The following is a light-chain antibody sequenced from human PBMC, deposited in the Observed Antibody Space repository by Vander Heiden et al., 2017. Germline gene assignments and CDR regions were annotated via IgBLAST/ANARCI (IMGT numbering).Light chain of an antibody. V-gene: IGKV3-20*01. J-gene: IGKJ1*01. CDR2: GAS. CDR1: QSVSSSY. CDR3: QQYGSSPRT. Sequence: VLTQSPGTLSLSPGERATLSCRASQSVSSSYLAWYQQKPGQAPRLLIYGASSRATGIPDRFSGSGSGTDFTLTISRLEPEDFAVYYCQQYGSSPRTFGQGTKVEIK.